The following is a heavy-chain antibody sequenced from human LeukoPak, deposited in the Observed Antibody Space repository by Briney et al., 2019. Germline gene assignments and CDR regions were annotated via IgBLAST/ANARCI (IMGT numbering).Heavy chain of an antibody. Sequence: ASVKVSCKASGYTFTSYAMNWVRQAPGKGLEWMGGFDPEDGETIYAQKFQGRVTMTEDTSTDTAYMELSSLRSEDTAVYYCATDSGTERKQTVYYYYGMDVWGQGTTVTVSS. V-gene: IGHV1-24*01. CDR3: ATDSGTERKQTVYYYYGMDV. CDR2: FDPEDGET. CDR1: GYTFTSYA. D-gene: IGHD1-14*01. J-gene: IGHJ6*02.